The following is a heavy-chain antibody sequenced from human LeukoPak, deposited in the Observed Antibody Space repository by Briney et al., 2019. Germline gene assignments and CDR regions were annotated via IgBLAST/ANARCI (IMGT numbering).Heavy chain of an antibody. V-gene: IGHV1-8*02. CDR1: GYTFTGYY. D-gene: IGHD6-13*01. Sequence: GASVKVSCKASGYTFTGYYMHWVRQAPGHGLAWMGWINPNSGNTGYAQKFQGRVTMTRNTSISTAFMELSSLRSEDTAVYYCARGDSSSNSLRYWGQGTLVTVSS. CDR3: ARGDSSSNSLRY. CDR2: INPNSGNT. J-gene: IGHJ4*02.